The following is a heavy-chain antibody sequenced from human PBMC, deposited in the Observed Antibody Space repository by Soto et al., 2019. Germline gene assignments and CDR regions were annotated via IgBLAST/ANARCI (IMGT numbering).Heavy chain of an antibody. J-gene: IGHJ6*02. CDR2: MNPNSGNT. CDR1: GYTFTSYD. V-gene: IGHV1-8*01. CDR3: ARWPDGYYYYGMDV. Sequence: QVQLVQSGAEVKKPGASVKVSCKASGYTFTSYDINWVRQATGQGLEWMGWMNPNSGNTGYAQKFQGRGTMTRNTSISTPYMELSSLRYEDTAVYYCARWPDGYYYYGMDVWGQGTTVTVSS.